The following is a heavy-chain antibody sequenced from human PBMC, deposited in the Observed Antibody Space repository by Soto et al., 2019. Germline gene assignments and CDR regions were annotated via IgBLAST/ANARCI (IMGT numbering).Heavy chain of an antibody. CDR2: ISAYNGNT. D-gene: IGHD3-22*01. CDR3: ARDLSWGSSGYHDAFDI. Sequence: QVQLVQSGAEVKKPGASVKVSCKASGYTFTSYGISWVRQAPGQGLEWMGWISAYNGNTNYAQKLQGRVTMTTDTSTSTAYMELRSLSSDDTAVYYCARDLSWGSSGYHDAFDIWGQGTMVTVSS. CDR1: GYTFTSYG. V-gene: IGHV1-18*01. J-gene: IGHJ3*02.